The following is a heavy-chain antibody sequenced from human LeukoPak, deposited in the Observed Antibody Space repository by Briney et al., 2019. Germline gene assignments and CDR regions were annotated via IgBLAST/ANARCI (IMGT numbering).Heavy chain of an antibody. CDR3: AKDLRGYSSAL. CDR2: ISGSDSST. J-gene: IGHJ4*02. Sequence: PGGSLRLSCAASGFTFSTYAMSWVRQAPGKGLEWVSSISGSDSSTYYAHSVKGRFSISRDNSKNTLYLQMNSLGADDTALYYCAKDLRGYSSALWGRGTLVTVSS. CDR1: GFTFSTYA. D-gene: IGHD5-12*01. V-gene: IGHV3-23*01.